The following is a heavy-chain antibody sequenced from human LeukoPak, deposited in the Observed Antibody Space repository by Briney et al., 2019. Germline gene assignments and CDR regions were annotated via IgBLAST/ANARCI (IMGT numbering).Heavy chain of an antibody. V-gene: IGHV1-8*03. D-gene: IGHD6-19*01. CDR1: GYTFISYD. J-gene: IGHJ5*02. Sequence: ASVTVSCKASGYTFISYDIIWVRQATGQGLEWMGWMNPNSGNTDYAQRFQGRLTITRNTSISTAYMELSSLRSEDTAVYYCARDSSGWYHWFDPWGQGTLVTVSS. CDR3: ARDSSGWYHWFDP. CDR2: MNPNSGNT.